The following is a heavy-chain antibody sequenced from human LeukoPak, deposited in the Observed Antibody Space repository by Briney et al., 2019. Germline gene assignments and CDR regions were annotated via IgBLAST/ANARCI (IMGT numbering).Heavy chain of an antibody. CDR2: ISAYNGNT. D-gene: IGHD6-13*01. CDR3: AKSITGAEWLEV. J-gene: IGHJ4*02. Sequence: ASVKVSCKASGYTFTSYGISWVRQAPGQGLEWMGWISAYNGNTNYAQNLHGRVTMTTEKSTSTAYMELRSLRFDDTAVYYCAKSITGAEWLEVWGQGTPVTVSS. CDR1: GYTFTSYG. V-gene: IGHV1-18*01.